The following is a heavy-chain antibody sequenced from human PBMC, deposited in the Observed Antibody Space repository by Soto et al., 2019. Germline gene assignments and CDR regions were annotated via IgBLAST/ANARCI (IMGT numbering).Heavy chain of an antibody. V-gene: IGHV3-30*18. J-gene: IGHJ6*02. D-gene: IGHD6-19*01. CDR2: ISYDGSNK. CDR1: GFTFSSYG. Sequence: QVQLVESGGGVVQPGRSLRLSCAASGFTFSSYGMHWVRQAPGKGLEWVAVISYDGSNKYYADSVKGRFTISRDNSKNTLYLQMNSLRAEDTAVYYCAKGSASSGWPPSSIISSYYYAMDVWGQGTTVTVSS. CDR3: AKGSASSGWPPSSIISSYYYAMDV.